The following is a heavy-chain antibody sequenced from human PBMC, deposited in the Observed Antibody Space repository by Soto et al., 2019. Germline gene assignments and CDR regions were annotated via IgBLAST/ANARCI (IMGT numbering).Heavy chain of an antibody. V-gene: IGHV1-18*01. J-gene: IGHJ6*02. CDR2: ISAYNGNT. CDR1: GYTFTSYG. CDR3: ARDVPAALPEDYYYGMDV. D-gene: IGHD2-2*01. Sequence: VASVKVSCKASGYTFTSYGISWVRQAPGQGLEWMGWISAYNGNTNYAQKLQGRVTMTTDTSTSTAYMELRSLRSDDTAVYYCARDVPAALPEDYYYGMDVWGQGTTVTVSS.